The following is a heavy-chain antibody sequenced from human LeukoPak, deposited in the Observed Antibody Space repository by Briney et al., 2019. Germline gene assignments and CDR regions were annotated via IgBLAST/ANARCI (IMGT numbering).Heavy chain of an antibody. V-gene: IGHV3-9*01. J-gene: IGHJ4*02. Sequence: PGRSLRLSCAASGFTFDDYAMHWVRQAPGKGLEWVSGISWNSGSIGYADSVKGRFTISRDNAKNSLYLQMNSLRAEDTALYYCAKDTEDYYDSSGYYGYWGQGTLVTVSS. CDR2: ISWNSGSI. CDR3: AKDTEDYYDSSGYYGY. D-gene: IGHD3-22*01. CDR1: GFTFDDYA.